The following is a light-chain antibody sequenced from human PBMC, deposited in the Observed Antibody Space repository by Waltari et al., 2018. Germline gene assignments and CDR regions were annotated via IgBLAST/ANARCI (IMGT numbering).Light chain of an antibody. CDR3: HAAADNNWF. V-gene: IGLV3-27*01. J-gene: IGLJ2*01. CDR1: VLAENI. Sequence: DLTQPLSVSVSPGQTATTTCSGDVLAENIVRWFQQKPGQAPTLILYKDTERPSGIPERFSGSSSGSTVTLTIRGALLEDEADYHCHAAADNNWFFGGGTKLTVL. CDR2: KDT.